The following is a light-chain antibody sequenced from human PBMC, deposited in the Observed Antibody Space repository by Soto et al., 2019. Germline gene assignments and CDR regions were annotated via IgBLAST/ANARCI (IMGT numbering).Light chain of an antibody. CDR3: CSYADTQDFL. Sequence: QSALTQPRSVSGSPGQSVTIPCTGTSSDVGGYNYVSWYQQHPGKAPKVMIYDVSERPSGVPDRFSGSKSGNTASLTISGLQAEDEAEYYCCSYADTQDFLFGGGTKVTVL. J-gene: IGLJ2*01. V-gene: IGLV2-11*01. CDR2: DVS. CDR1: SSDVGGYNY.